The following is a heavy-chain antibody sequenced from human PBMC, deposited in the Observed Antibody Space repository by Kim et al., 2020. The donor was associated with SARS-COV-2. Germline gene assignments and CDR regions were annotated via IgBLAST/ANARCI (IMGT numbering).Heavy chain of an antibody. CDR2: IIGGGGSA. Sequence: GGSLRLSCAASGFTFSTYAMSWVRQSPGKGLEWVSAIIGGGGSAYYADSVKGRFTISRDNSKNTLYLQMNSLRAEDTAVYYCARRGGYSFDYWGQGILVTVSS. V-gene: IGHV3-23*01. D-gene: IGHD3-16*01. CDR3: ARRGGYSFDY. CDR1: GFTFSTYA. J-gene: IGHJ4*02.